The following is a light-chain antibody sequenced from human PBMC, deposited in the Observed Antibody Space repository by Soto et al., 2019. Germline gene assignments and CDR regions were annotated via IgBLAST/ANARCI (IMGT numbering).Light chain of an antibody. Sequence: QSVLTQPPSASGSPGQSVTISCTGTSSDVGGYDFVSWYQQHPGKAPKVIIYDVNKRPSGVPDRFSGSKSGNTASLTVSGLQAEDEANYYCSSHAGSNTYVFGTGTKVTVL. CDR1: SSDVGGYDF. V-gene: IGLV2-8*01. J-gene: IGLJ1*01. CDR3: SSHAGSNTYV. CDR2: DVN.